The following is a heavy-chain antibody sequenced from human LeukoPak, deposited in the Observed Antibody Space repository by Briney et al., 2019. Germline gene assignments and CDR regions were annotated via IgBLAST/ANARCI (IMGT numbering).Heavy chain of an antibody. CDR1: GFTFSNYG. CDR3: ARDHSGTQDY. CDR2: IWDDGSNE. V-gene: IGHV3-33*01. Sequence: RGSQRLSCAASGFTFSNYGMRWVRQAPGKGLEWVAVIWDDGSNEYYADSVKGRFTIFRDNRRNTLYLQMNSLRAEDTAVYSCARDHSGTQDYWGQGTLVTASS. D-gene: IGHD1-1*01. J-gene: IGHJ4*02.